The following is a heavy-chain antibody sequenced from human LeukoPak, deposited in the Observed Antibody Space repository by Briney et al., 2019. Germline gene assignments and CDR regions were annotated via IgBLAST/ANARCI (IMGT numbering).Heavy chain of an antibody. CDR1: GYTLTGYY. D-gene: IGHD3-22*01. V-gene: IGHV1-2*02. CDR2: INPNSGGT. J-gene: IGHJ5*02. Sequence: ASVKVSCKASGYTLTGYYMHWVRQAPGQGLEWMGWINPNSGGTNYAQKFQGRVTMTRDTSISTAYMELSRLRSDDTAVYYCARLDYYDSSGYYQNWFDPWGQGTLVTVSS. CDR3: ARLDYYDSSGYYQNWFDP.